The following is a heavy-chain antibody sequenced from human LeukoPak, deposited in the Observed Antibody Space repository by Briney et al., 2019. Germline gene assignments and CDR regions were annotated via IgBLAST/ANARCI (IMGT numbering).Heavy chain of an antibody. CDR3: AKEGRWLQLGGAFDI. J-gene: IGHJ3*02. D-gene: IGHD5-24*01. V-gene: IGHV3-30*18. CDR2: ISSDENNK. CDR1: GFTFSSYD. Sequence: HSGRSLRLSCAASGFTFSSYDMHWVRQAPGKGLEGVSVISSDENNKYYADSVKGRFTISRDNSKNTLYLQMSSLRPEDTAVYYCAKEGRWLQLGGAFDIWGQGTMVTVSS.